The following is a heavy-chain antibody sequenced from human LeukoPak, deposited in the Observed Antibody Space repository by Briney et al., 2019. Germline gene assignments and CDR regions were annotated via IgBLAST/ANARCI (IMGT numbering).Heavy chain of an antibody. V-gene: IGHV3-74*01. Sequence: PGGSLRLSCAASGFTFSSYWMHWVRQAPGKGLVWVSRINSDGSSTSYADSVKGRFTISRDNANNSLYLQMNSLRAEDTAVYYCARSDFWSGYHRGYFDYWGQGTLVTVSS. CDR1: GFTFSSYW. D-gene: IGHD3-3*01. CDR3: ARSDFWSGYHRGYFDY. J-gene: IGHJ4*02. CDR2: INSDGSST.